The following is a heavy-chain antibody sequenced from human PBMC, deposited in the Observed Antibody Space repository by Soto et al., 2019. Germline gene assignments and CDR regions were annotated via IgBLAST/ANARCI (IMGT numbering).Heavy chain of an antibody. CDR1: GGTFSSYA. V-gene: IGHV1-69*13. CDR3: ARGPTFGVVVDGDYYYYGMDV. Sequence: SVKVSCKASGGTFSSYAISWVQQAPGQGLEWMGGIIPIFGTANYAQKFQGRVTITADESTSTAYMELSSLRSEDTAVYYCARGPTFGVVVDGDYYYYGMDVWGQGTTVTVSS. D-gene: IGHD3-3*01. CDR2: IIPIFGTA. J-gene: IGHJ6*02.